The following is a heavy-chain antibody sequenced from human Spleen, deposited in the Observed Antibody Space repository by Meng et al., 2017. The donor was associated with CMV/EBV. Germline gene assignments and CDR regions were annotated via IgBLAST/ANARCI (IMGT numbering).Heavy chain of an antibody. CDR2: IYYSGST. Sequence: GGSVSSGTSYWSWIRQPTGKGLEWIGYIYYSGSTNYNPSLKSRVTISVDTSKNQFSLKLSSVTAADTAVYYCATRKYSSSSFDYWGQGTLVTVSS. V-gene: IGHV4-61*06. CDR1: GGSVSSGTSY. J-gene: IGHJ4*02. CDR3: ATRKYSSSSFDY. D-gene: IGHD6-6*01.